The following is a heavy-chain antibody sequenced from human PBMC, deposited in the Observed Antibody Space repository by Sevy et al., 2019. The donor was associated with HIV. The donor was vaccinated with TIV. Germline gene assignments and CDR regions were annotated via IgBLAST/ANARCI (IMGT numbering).Heavy chain of an antibody. CDR2: FYTGSKT. V-gene: IGHV3-53*01. CDR3: ARDKNAYYYGLDV. J-gene: IGHJ6*02. CDR1: GFPVSSSY. Sequence: GGSLRLSCAVSGFPVSSSYMNWVRQAPGKGLKWVSVFYTGSKTDYADSVKGRFTMSRDNSKNTLYLQMNGLRAEDTAVYYCARDKNAYYYGLDVWGQGTTVTVSS.